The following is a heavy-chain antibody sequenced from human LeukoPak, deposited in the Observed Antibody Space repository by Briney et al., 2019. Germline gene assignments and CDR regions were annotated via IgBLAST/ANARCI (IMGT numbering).Heavy chain of an antibody. CDR3: ARGTGFYDSSGHYYWGYFDS. V-gene: IGHV4-59*11. CDR1: GGSISSHY. CDR2: IYYSGTT. D-gene: IGHD3-22*01. Sequence: ETLSLTCTVSGGSISSHYWSWFRQTPGERPEWIAFIYYSGTTNYNPSLKGRVTISIDSSKNQFSLKLSSVTAADTAIYYCARGTGFYDSSGHYYWGYFDSWGQGTLVPVSS. J-gene: IGHJ4*02.